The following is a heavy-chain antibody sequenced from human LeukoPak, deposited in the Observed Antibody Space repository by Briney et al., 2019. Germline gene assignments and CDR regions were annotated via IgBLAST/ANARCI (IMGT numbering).Heavy chain of an antibody. Sequence: SVKVSCKASGGTFSSYTISWVRQAPGQGLEWMGRIIPILGIANYAQKFQGRVTITADKSTSTAYMELSSLRSEDTAVYYCAIGSEGPDNWFDPWGQGTLVTVSS. CDR2: IIPILGIA. V-gene: IGHV1-69*02. J-gene: IGHJ5*02. CDR1: GGTFSSYT. D-gene: IGHD2-15*01. CDR3: AIGSEGPDNWFDP.